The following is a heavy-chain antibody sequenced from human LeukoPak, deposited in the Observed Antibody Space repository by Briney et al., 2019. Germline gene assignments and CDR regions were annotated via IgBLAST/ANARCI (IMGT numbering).Heavy chain of an antibody. J-gene: IGHJ4*02. CDR2: IYPGDSDT. CDR3: ARPSRTGYYYFDY. CDR1: AYGFSTNW. Sequence: GESLKISCKGPAYGFSTNWIGWVRQMPGKGLEWMGIIYPGDSDTRYSPSFQGQVTISADKSISTAYLQWSSLKASDTAMYFCARPSRTGYYYFDYWGQGTLVTVSS. D-gene: IGHD3-9*01. V-gene: IGHV5-51*01.